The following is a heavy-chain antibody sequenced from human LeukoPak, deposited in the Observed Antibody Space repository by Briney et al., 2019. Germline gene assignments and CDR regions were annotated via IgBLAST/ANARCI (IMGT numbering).Heavy chain of an antibody. CDR2: ITAYNANT. Sequence: ASVKVSCKASGYTFSNYGITWVRQAPGQGLEWMGWITAYNANTNYAQKFQGRVTMTTDTSTSTAYMELRSLRSDDTAVYYCARDQYYDSKGWFDPWGQGTLVTVSS. J-gene: IGHJ5*02. CDR1: GYTFSNYG. D-gene: IGHD3-22*01. V-gene: IGHV1-18*01. CDR3: ARDQYYDSKGWFDP.